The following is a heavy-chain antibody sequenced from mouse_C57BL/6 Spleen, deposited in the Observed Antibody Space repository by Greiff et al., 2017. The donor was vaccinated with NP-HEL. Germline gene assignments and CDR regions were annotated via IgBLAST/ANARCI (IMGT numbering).Heavy chain of an antibody. Sequence: QVQLQQPGAELVMPGASVKLSCKASGYTFTSYWMHWVKQRPGQGLEWIGEIDPSDSYTNYNQKFKGKSTLTVDKSSSTAYMQLSSLTSEDSAVYYCASAYYSNRHFDYWGQGTTLTVSS. CDR1: GYTFTSYW. CDR3: ASAYYSNRHFDY. D-gene: IGHD2-5*01. CDR2: IDPSDSYT. V-gene: IGHV1-69*01. J-gene: IGHJ2*01.